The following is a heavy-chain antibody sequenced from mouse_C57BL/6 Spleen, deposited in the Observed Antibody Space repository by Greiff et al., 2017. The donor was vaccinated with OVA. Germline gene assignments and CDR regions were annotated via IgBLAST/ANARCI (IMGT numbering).Heavy chain of an antibody. CDR1: GYPFTSYG. D-gene: IGHD2-1*01. CDR3: ARSGDGNLGFAY. J-gene: IGHJ3*01. V-gene: IGHV1-81*01. Sequence: QVQLQQSGAELARPGASVKLSCKASGYPFTSYGISWVKQRTGQGLEWIGEIYPRSGNTYYNEKFKGKATLTADKSSSTAYMELRSLTSEDSAVYFCARSGDGNLGFAYWGQGTLVTVSA. CDR2: IYPRSGNT.